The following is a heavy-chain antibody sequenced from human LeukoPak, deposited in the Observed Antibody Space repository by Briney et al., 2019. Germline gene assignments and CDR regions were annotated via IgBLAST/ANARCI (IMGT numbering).Heavy chain of an antibody. D-gene: IGHD6-19*01. Sequence: GGSLRLSCGVSGFTFSSYEMNWVRQAPGKGLEWGSYISSSSSTIYYADSVKGRFTISRDNAKNSLYLQMNSLRTEDMALYYCAKSPVAALLWYYFDYWGQGTLVTVSS. V-gene: IGHV3-48*03. CDR3: AKSPVAALLWYYFDY. J-gene: IGHJ4*02. CDR2: ISSSSSTI. CDR1: GFTFSSYE.